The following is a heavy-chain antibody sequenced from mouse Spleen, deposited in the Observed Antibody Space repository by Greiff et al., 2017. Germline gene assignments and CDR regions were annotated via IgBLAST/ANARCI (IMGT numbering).Heavy chain of an antibody. CDR1: GFTFSSYY. Sequence: DVHLVESGGGLVKLGGSLKLSCAASGFTFSSYYMSWVRQTPEKRLEWVATISSGGGSTYYPDSVKGRFTISRDNAKNTLYLQMSSLNSEDTAVYYCARLITTVVAPFAYWGQGTLVTVSA. J-gene: IGHJ3*01. CDR2: ISSGGGST. CDR3: ARLITTVVAPFAY. V-gene: IGHV5-12-1*01. D-gene: IGHD1-1*01.